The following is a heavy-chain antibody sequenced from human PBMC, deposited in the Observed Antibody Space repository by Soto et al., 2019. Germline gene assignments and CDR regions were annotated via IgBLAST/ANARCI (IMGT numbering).Heavy chain of an antibody. CDR2: IVPMFGTS. Sequence: QERLLQSGAEVRKPGSSVKVSCKVTGGTSTRYAINWVRQAPGQGLEWRGGIVPMFGTSKYAQKFQGRVTITADPSTNIAYMELRSLRSEDTAVYYCNRGSEYDFWSGYLWGQGTLVSVSS. CDR3: NRGSEYDFWSGYL. D-gene: IGHD3-3*01. V-gene: IGHV1-69*01. J-gene: IGHJ4*02. CDR1: GGTSTRYA.